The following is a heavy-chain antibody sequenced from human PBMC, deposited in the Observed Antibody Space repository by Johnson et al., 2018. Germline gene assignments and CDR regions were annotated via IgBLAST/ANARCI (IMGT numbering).Heavy chain of an antibody. CDR2: ISYDRSNQ. CDR3: SKEVFSASYPTHYGMDV. D-gene: IGHD1-26*01. V-gene: IGHV3-30*18. CDR1: GFTFSSYA. Sequence: QVQLVQSGGGVVQPGRSLRLSCAASGFTFSSYAMHWVRQAPGKGLEWVALISYDRSNQYYADPVKGRITISRVTSRNTLYLQMDRLSAEDTAVCYCSKEVFSASYPTHYGMDVWGQGTTVTVSS. J-gene: IGHJ6*02.